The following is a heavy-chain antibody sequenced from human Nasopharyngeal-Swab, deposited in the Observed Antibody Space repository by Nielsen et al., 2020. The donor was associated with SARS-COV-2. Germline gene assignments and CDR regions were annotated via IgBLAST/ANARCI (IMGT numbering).Heavy chain of an antibody. D-gene: IGHD3-10*01. V-gene: IGHV3-23*01. J-gene: IGHJ5*02. CDR2: ISGSGGST. Sequence: GESLKISCAASGFTFSSYAMSWVRQAPGKGLEWVSAISGSGGSTYYADSVKGRFTISRDNSKNTLYLQMNSLRAEDTAVYCCAKDSTMVRGRGGFDLWGQGTLVTVSS. CDR3: AKDSTMVRGRGGFDL. CDR1: GFTFSSYA.